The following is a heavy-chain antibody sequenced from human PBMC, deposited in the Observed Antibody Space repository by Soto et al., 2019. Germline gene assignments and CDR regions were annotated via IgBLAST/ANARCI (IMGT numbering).Heavy chain of an antibody. V-gene: IGHV4-31*03. Sequence: TLPVTCTVSGGSISSGGYYRSWIRQHPGKGLEWIGYIYYSGSTYYNPSLKSRVTISVDTSKNQFSLKLSSVTAADTAVYYCARGVPGGGYCSGGSCYGWEGLLYHPSESDYRVQGTLDPVSS. J-gene: IGHJ4*02. D-gene: IGHD2-15*01. CDR1: GGSISSGGYY. CDR2: IYYSGST. CDR3: ARGVPGGGYCSGGSCYGWEGLLYHPSESDY.